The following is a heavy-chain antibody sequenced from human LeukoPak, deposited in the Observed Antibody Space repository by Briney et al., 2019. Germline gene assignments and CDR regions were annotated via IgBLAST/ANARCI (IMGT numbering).Heavy chain of an antibody. V-gene: IGHV3-23*01. Sequence: GGSLRLSCAASGFTFSTYAMSWVRQAPGKGLERVSGISGSGDSTNYADSVKGWFTISRDNSKNTQYLQMNSLRAEDTAVYYCARGSYNPFDYWGQGTLVTVSS. D-gene: IGHD3-16*01. J-gene: IGHJ4*02. CDR2: ISGSGDST. CDR3: ARGSYNPFDY. CDR1: GFTFSTYA.